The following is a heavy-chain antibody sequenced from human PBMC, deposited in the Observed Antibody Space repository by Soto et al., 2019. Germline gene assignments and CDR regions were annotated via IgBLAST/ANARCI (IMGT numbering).Heavy chain of an antibody. V-gene: IGHV4-34*01. CDR1: GGSFSGYY. CDR2: INHSGST. CDR3: ARGRVVTAIVGRKPFAP. D-gene: IGHD2-21*02. Sequence: SETLSLTCAVYGGSFSGYYWSLIRQPPGKGLEWIGEINHSGSTNYNPSLKSRVTISVDTSKNQFSLRLSSVTAADTAVYYCARGRVVTAIVGRKPFAPWGQGTLVTV. J-gene: IGHJ5*02.